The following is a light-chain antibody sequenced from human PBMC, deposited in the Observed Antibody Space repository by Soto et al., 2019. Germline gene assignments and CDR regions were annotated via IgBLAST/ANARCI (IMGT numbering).Light chain of an antibody. CDR3: AAWDDSLNGPV. CDR1: SSNIGSNT. J-gene: IGLJ1*01. CDR2: SNI. V-gene: IGLV1-44*01. Sequence: QAVVTQPRSASGTPGQRVTISCSGSSSNIGSNTVNWYQQIPGTAPKLLIYSNIQRPSGVPDRFSGSKSGTSASLAISGLQSEDEADYYCAAWDDSLNGPVFGTGTKLTVL.